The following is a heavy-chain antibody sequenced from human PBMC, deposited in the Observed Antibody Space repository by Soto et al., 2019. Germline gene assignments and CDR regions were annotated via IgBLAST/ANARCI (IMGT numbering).Heavy chain of an antibody. V-gene: IGHV3-9*01. CDR2: ISWDSDII. CDR1: QFTFDHYA. D-gene: IGHD4-17*01. J-gene: IGHJ5*01. Sequence: GGSLRLSSAASQFTFDHYAMHWVRQAPGNGLEWVSGISWDSDIIAYAESVKGRVSISRDNAKNSLVLQMSSLRPEDTALYYCTRSGGDFRLYDSWAQGTLVTVSS. CDR3: TRSGGDFRLYDS.